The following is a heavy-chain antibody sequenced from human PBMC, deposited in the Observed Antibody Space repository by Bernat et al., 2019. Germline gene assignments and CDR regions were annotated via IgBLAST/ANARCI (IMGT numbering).Heavy chain of an antibody. CDR3: ARGPIAAAGTYYYYYMDV. J-gene: IGHJ6*03. Sequence: EVQLVESGGGLVQPGGSLRLSCAASGFTFSSYWMSWVRRAPGKGLEWVANIKQDGSEKYYVDSVKGRFTISRDNAKNSLYLQMNSLRAEDTAVYYCARGPIAAAGTYYYYYMDVWGKGTTVTVSS. CDR1: GFTFSSYW. CDR2: IKQDGSEK. V-gene: IGHV3-7*01. D-gene: IGHD6-13*01.